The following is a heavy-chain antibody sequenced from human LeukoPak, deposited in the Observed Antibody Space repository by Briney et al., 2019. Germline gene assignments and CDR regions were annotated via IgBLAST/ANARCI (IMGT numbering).Heavy chain of an antibody. CDR3: ARDGPTFFAFDI. J-gene: IGHJ3*02. D-gene: IGHD2/OR15-2a*01. V-gene: IGHV1-24*01. Sequence: ASVKVSCKVSGYTLTELSMHWVRQAPGKGLEWMGGFDPEDGETIYAQKFQGRVTMTEDKSTDTAYMELSSLRSEDTAVYYCARDGPTFFAFDIGGQGQWSPSLQ. CDR1: GYTLTELS. CDR2: FDPEDGET.